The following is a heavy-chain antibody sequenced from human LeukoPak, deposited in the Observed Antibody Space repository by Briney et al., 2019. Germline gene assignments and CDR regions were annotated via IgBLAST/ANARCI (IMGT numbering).Heavy chain of an antibody. CDR1: GGSISSYY. V-gene: IGHV4-59*08. Sequence: SETLSLTCTVSGGSISSYYWTWIRQPPGKGLEWIGYIYYSGSTNYNPSLKGRVTISVETSKNQFSLKLSSVTAADTAVYYCARRASTSATDIFDIWGQGTTVTVSS. CDR2: IYYSGST. J-gene: IGHJ3*02. D-gene: IGHD2/OR15-2a*01. CDR3: ARRASTSATDIFDI.